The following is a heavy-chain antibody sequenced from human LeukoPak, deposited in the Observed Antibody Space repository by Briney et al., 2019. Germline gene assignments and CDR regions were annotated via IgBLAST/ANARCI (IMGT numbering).Heavy chain of an antibody. Sequence: PGEPLKISCKGSGYSFTRYWIGWVRQMPGKGLEWMGIIYPSDSDTRYSPSFQGQVTISADRSITTAYLQWSSLKASDTAIYYCARRLKISQGGTTDYWGQGTLVTVSS. CDR3: ARRLKISQGGTTDY. D-gene: IGHD1-1*01. CDR1: GYSFTRYW. CDR2: IYPSDSDT. V-gene: IGHV5-51*01. J-gene: IGHJ4*02.